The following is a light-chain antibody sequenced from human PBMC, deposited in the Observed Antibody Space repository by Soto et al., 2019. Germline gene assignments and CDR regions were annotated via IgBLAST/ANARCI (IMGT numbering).Light chain of an antibody. CDR2: DVS. Sequence: SALNQAASVFGSPGQSITISCPGTSSGVVGYNYVSWYQQHPGKAPKLMIYDVSNRPSGVSNRFSGSKSGNTASLTISGLQAEDEADYYCSSYTSSSTLVYVFGTGTKVTVL. V-gene: IGLV2-14*01. CDR3: SSYTSSSTLVYV. CDR1: SSGVVGYNY. J-gene: IGLJ1*01.